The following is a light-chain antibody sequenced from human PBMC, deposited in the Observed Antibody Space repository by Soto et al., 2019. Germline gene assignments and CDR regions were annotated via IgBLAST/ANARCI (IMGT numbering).Light chain of an antibody. CDR1: QNINNY. J-gene: IGKJ5*01. CDR3: QQYENLPT. CDR2: DAS. V-gene: IGKV1-33*01. Sequence: DIQMNQSPSALSASVGDRGTITCQASQNINNYLNWYQQKPGRAPKLLIYDASNLEAGVPSRFRGSGSGTDFTFTISRLQPEDIATYYCQQYENLPTFGQGTRLEIK.